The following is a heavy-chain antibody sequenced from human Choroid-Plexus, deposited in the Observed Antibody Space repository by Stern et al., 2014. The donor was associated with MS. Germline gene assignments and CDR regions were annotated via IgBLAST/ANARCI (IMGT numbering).Heavy chain of an antibody. CDR3: AKDRQYLTYFFDH. CDR2: VSYDGSNK. V-gene: IGHV3-30*18. J-gene: IGHJ5*02. Sequence: VQLVESGGGVVQPGRPLSLSCVASGFTFGSCAMHWVRPAPGNGLELVGGVSYDGSNKYYADSVKGRFTISRDNSQNTLYMQMSSLRPEDTAVYYCAKDRQYLTYFFDHWGQGSLVTVSS. CDR1: GFTFGSCA. D-gene: IGHD2/OR15-2a*01.